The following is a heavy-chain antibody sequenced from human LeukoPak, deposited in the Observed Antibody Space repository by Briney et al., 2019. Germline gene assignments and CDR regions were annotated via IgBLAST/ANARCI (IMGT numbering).Heavy chain of an antibody. CDR3: ARYAYYDRSGYVDY. CDR2: MNPNSGNT. CDR1: GYTFTSYD. V-gene: IGHV1-8*03. J-gene: IGHJ4*02. Sequence: ASVKVSCKASGYTFTSYDINWVRQATGQGLEWMEWMNPNSGNTGYAQKFQGRVTITRNTSISTAYMELSSLRSEDTAVYYCARYAYYDRSGYVDYWGQGNLVTVSS. D-gene: IGHD3-22*01.